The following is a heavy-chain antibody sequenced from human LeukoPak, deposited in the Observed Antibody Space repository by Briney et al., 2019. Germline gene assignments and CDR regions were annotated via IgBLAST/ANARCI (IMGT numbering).Heavy chain of an antibody. D-gene: IGHD7-27*01. J-gene: IGHJ4*02. V-gene: IGHV1-2*02. Sequence: ASVKVSCKASGYTFTAYYMHWVRQAPGQGLEWMGWINPNSGDTDYAQKFQGRVTMTRDTSISTAYMELSRLRSDDTAVYFCARATPSLLGYWGQGTLVTVSS. CDR1: GYTFTAYY. CDR2: INPNSGDT. CDR3: ARATPSLLGY.